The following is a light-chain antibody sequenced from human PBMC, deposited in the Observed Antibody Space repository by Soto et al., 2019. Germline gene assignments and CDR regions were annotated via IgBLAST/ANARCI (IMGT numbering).Light chain of an antibody. CDR1: QSVNSY. CDR3: QQRNSWPIT. Sequence: EIVLTQSPATLSLSPGERATLSCRASQSVNSYLAWYQHKPGQSPGLLIHDASDRATGVPARFSGSGSGTDFILTTSSLEPEDFAVYYCQQRNSWPITFGQGTRLDI. CDR2: DAS. V-gene: IGKV3-11*01. J-gene: IGKJ5*01.